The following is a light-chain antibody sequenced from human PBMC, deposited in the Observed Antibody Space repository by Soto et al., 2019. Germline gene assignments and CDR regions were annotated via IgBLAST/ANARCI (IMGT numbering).Light chain of an antibody. CDR3: QQYNNWET. V-gene: IGKV3-15*01. Sequence: EIVLTQSPGILSVSPGERATLSCRASENIRNNLGWYQQKPGQAPRLLIYAASTRATGIPARFSGSGSGTEFTLTISSLKYEDFAVYYCQQYNNWETFGQGTKVDI. CDR1: ENIRNN. CDR2: AAS. J-gene: IGKJ1*01.